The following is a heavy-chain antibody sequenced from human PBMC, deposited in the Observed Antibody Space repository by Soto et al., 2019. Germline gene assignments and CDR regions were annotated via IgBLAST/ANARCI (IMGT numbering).Heavy chain of an antibody. D-gene: IGHD6-13*01. Sequence: QVQLVQSGAEVKRPGDSVKVSRKASGYTFANYAFSWVRQAPGQGLEWMGWISAYNGNTNYPQKLQGRVTMTTDTSTRTAYMELRSLRSDDTAVYYCARDLAAAGPFDCWGQGTLVTVSS. CDR1: GYTFANYA. CDR3: ARDLAAAGPFDC. CDR2: ISAYNGNT. V-gene: IGHV1-18*01. J-gene: IGHJ4*02.